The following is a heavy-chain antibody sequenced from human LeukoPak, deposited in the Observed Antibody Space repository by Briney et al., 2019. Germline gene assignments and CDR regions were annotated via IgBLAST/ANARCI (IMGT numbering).Heavy chain of an antibody. CDR2: IYYSGST. Sequence: SETLSLTCTVSGGSISSHYWSWIRQPPGKGLEWIGYIYYSGSTNYNPSLKSRVTISVDTSKNQFSLKLSSVAAADTAVYYCARVRWARSSGYDYSNYYYMDVWGKGTTVTVPS. J-gene: IGHJ6*03. CDR3: ARVRWARSSGYDYSNYYYMDV. V-gene: IGHV4-59*11. D-gene: IGHD5-12*01. CDR1: GGSISSHY.